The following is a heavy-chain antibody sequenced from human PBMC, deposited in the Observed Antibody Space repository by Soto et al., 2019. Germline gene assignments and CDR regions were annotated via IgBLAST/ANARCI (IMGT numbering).Heavy chain of an antibody. V-gene: IGHV1-18*01. CDR3: ATRPPGATFFAVFDY. CDR1: GYTFTNHG. J-gene: IGHJ4*02. CDR2: ISAYNGDT. D-gene: IGHD3-10*01. Sequence: GASVKVSCKASGYTFTNHGISWVRQAPGQGLEWMGWISAYNGDTKYAQKFQGRVTLTTDSSTSTAYMELRSLRSDDTAIYYCATRPPGATFFAVFDYWSQGTLVTLSS.